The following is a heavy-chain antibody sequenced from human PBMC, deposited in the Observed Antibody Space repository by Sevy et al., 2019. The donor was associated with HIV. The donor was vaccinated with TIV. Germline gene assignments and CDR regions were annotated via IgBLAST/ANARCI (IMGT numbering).Heavy chain of an antibody. CDR3: AREGGTKPHDY. D-gene: IGHD2-8*01. J-gene: IGHJ4*02. V-gene: IGHV3-23*01. CDR1: GFTFSKYS. Sequence: GGSLRLSCAASGFTFSKYSMSWVRQPPGKGLEWVSTLSCGCSEINYADSVKGRFTISRDNSKSSVYLQMNNLRPEDTAVYYCAREGGTKPHDYWGQGTLVTVSS. CDR2: LSCGCSEI.